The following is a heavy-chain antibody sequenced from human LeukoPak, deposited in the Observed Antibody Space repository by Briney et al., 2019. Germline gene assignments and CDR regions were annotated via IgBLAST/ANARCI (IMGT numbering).Heavy chain of an antibody. CDR3: AKDRWGSGGSGGGDY. CDR2: INKSGGST. J-gene: IGHJ4*02. CDR1: GFTFSSHA. D-gene: IGHD2-15*01. V-gene: IGHV3-23*01. Sequence: GGSLRLSCAASGFTFSSHAMTWVRQAPGKGLEWVSVINKSGGSTYYADSVKGRFTISRDNSKNTLYLQMNSLRAEDTAVYYCAKDRWGSGGSGGGDYWGQGTLVTVSS.